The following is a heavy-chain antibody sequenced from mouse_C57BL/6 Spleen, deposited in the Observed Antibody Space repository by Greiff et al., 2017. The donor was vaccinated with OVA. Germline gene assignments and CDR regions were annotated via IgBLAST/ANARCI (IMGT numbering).Heavy chain of an antibody. J-gene: IGHJ1*03. CDR1: GYTFTSYW. CDR2: INPSNGGT. Sequence: VQLQQSGTELVKPGASVKLSCKASGYTFTSYWMHWVKQRPGQGLEWIGNINPSNGGTNYNEKFKSKATLTVDKSSSTAYMQLSSLTSEDSAVYYCAREDGNLGGYFDVWGTGTTVTVSS. CDR3: AREDGNLGGYFDV. D-gene: IGHD2-1*01. V-gene: IGHV1-53*01.